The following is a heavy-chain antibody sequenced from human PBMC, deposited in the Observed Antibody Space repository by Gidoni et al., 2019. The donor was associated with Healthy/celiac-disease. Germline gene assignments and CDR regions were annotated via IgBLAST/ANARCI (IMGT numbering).Heavy chain of an antibody. V-gene: IGHV3-23*01. Sequence: EVQLLESGGGLVQPGGSLRLSCAASGFTFSSYAMSWVRQAPGKGLEWVSAISGSGGSTYYADSVKGRFTISRDNSKNTLYLQMNSLRAEDTAVYYCANSHTAMGKRYWFDPWGQGTLVTVSS. D-gene: IGHD5-18*01. CDR1: GFTFSSYA. CDR2: ISGSGGST. CDR3: ANSHTAMGKRYWFDP. J-gene: IGHJ5*02.